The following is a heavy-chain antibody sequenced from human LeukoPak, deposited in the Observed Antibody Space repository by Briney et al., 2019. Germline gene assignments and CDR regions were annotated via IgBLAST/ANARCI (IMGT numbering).Heavy chain of an antibody. CDR1: GFNFFTYG. J-gene: IGHJ4*02. D-gene: IGHD4-17*01. V-gene: IGHV3-33*06. CDR3: AKLKGGDYAFDY. Sequence: PGRSLRLSCAASGFNFFTYGMHWVRQAPGKGLEWVAVIWYDGSNKYYADSVKGRFTISRDNSKSTLSLQMNTLRAEDTAVYYCAKLKGGDYAFDYWGQGTLVTVSS. CDR2: IWYDGSNK.